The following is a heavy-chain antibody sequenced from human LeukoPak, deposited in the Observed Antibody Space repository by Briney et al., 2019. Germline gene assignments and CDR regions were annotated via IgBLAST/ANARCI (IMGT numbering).Heavy chain of an antibody. Sequence: GASVKVSCKASGGTFSSYAISWVRQAPGQGLEWMGGIIPIFGTANYAQKFQGRVTITADKSTSTAYMELSSLRSEDTAVYYCARGALPYIGDAFDIWGQGTMVTVSS. CDR1: GGTFSSYA. CDR3: ARGALPYIGDAFDI. V-gene: IGHV1-69*06. D-gene: IGHD2-15*01. CDR2: IIPIFGTA. J-gene: IGHJ3*02.